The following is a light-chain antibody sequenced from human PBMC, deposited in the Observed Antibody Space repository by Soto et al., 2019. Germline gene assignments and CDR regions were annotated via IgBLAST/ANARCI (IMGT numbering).Light chain of an antibody. J-gene: IGKJ5*01. CDR1: ESISDW. V-gene: IGKV1-5*03. CDR3: QQYSTSSIS. CDR2: KAS. Sequence: DIQMTQSPSTLSASAGDRVTFTCRASESISDWLVWYHQKPGKAPKLLIYKASRLESGVPSRFSGSASGTEFTLTITSLQPDDFGTYYCQQYSTSSISFGLGTRLEIK.